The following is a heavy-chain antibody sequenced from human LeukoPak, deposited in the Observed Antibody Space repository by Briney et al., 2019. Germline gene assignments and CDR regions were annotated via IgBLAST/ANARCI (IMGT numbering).Heavy chain of an antibody. J-gene: IGHJ4*02. Sequence: SETLSLTCTVSGGSLTSYYWSWIRQPPGKGLEWIGYIYYSGSTNYNPSLKSRVTISVDTSKNQFSLKLSSVTAADTAVYYCARSGSPHDYFDYWGQGTLVTVSS. CDR2: IYYSGST. CDR1: GGSLTSYY. V-gene: IGHV4-59*01. CDR3: ARSGSPHDYFDY. D-gene: IGHD1-26*01.